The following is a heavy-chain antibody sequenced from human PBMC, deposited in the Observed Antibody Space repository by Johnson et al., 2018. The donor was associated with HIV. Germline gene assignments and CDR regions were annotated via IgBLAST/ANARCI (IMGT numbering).Heavy chain of an antibody. CDR3: AKSRALSPGYSSSSGGVRFDAFDI. Sequence: VQLVESGGGLVQPGGSLRLSCAASGFTFSFYCMSWIRQAPGKGLEWVSYISSSGSSIYYADSVKGRFTISRDNAKNSLYLQMNSLRAEDTAVYYCAKSRALSPGYSSSSGGVRFDAFDIWGQGTMVTVSS. J-gene: IGHJ3*02. D-gene: IGHD6-6*01. CDR1: GFTFSFYC. CDR2: ISSSGSSI. V-gene: IGHV3-11*04.